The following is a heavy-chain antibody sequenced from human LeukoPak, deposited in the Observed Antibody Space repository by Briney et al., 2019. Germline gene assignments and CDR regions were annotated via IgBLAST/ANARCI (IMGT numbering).Heavy chain of an antibody. CDR3: ARQAVAGTALLGTIDY. CDR1: GGSISSSSYY. CDR2: IYYSGST. Sequence: SETLSLTCTVSGGSISSSSYYWGWIRQPPGKGLEWIGYIYYSGSTNYNPSLKSRVTISVDTSKNQFSLKLSSVTAADTAVYYCARQAVAGTALLGTIDYWGQGTLVTVSS. J-gene: IGHJ4*02. V-gene: IGHV4-61*05. D-gene: IGHD6-19*01.